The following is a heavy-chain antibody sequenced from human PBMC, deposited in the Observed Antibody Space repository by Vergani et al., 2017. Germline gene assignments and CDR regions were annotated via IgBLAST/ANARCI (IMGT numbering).Heavy chain of an antibody. CDR1: GGSFTSYH. CDR2: IDHTGRP. V-gene: IGHV4-34*01. Sequence: QVQLQQWGGGLLKPSETLSLTCVVNGGSFTSYHWTWIRQSPGEGLEWVGDIDHTGRPDYNPSLKSRLTMSLDKYRNQFSLTLNSVTATDTAIYFCAIVNTETNGHLYYYYYMDVWGQGTAVTVS. J-gene: IGHJ6*03. CDR3: AIVNTETNGHLYYYYYMDV. D-gene: IGHD4-11*01.